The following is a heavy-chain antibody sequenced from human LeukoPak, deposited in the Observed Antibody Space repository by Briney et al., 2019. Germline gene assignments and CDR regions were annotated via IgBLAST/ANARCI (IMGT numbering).Heavy chain of an antibody. CDR3: VRGYSFGPYGMDV. Sequence: GGSLRLSCAASGFTFSDYAMSWVRQAPGKGLEWVSCISGTGRATYYADSVKGRFTISRDNSKNTLYLQMSSLRAEDTAVYFCVRGYSFGPYGMDVWGQGTTVTVSS. CDR1: GFTFSDYA. CDR2: ISGTGRAT. J-gene: IGHJ6*02. D-gene: IGHD2-15*01. V-gene: IGHV3-23*01.